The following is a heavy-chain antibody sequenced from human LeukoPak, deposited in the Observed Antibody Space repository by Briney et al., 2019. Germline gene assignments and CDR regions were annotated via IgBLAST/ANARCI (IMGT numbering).Heavy chain of an antibody. J-gene: IGHJ4*02. CDR1: GGTFSSYA. CDR3: ARTRYSSSWYFDY. D-gene: IGHD6-13*01. Sequence: SCKASGGTFSSYAISWVRQAPGKGLEWVSVIYGGGSTYYADSVKGRFTISRDNSKNTLYLQMNSLRAEDTAVYYCARTRYSSSWYFDYWGQGTLVTVSS. V-gene: IGHV3-53*01. CDR2: IYGGGST.